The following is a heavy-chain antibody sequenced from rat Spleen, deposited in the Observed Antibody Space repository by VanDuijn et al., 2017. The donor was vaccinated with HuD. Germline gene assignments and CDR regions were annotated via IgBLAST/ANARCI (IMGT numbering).Heavy chain of an antibody. Sequence: EVQLQESGPGPVKVSESLSLTCSVTGHSITSSYRWNWIRKFPGNKLEWMGYINNAGSTNNNPSLKSRISMTRDTSKNQLFLQVNSVTTEDTATYYCARAYYNSGDYVMDAWGQGASVTVSS. CDR2: INNAGST. CDR1: GHSITSSYR. J-gene: IGHJ4*01. CDR3: ARAYYNSGDYVMDA. V-gene: IGHV3-3*01. D-gene: IGHD1-1*01.